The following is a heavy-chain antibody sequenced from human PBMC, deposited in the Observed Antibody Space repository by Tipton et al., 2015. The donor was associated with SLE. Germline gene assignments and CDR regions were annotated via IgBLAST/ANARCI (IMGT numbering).Heavy chain of an antibody. Sequence: LRLSCAVSGYSISSGYYWGWIRQPPGKGLEWIGSIYHSGSTYYNPSLKSRVTLSVDTSKNQFSLKLSSVTAADTAVYYCARLGYSSSWGDYWGQGTLVTVSS. CDR3: ARLGYSSSWGDY. V-gene: IGHV4-38-2*01. CDR2: IYHSGST. J-gene: IGHJ4*02. D-gene: IGHD6-13*01. CDR1: GYSISSGYY.